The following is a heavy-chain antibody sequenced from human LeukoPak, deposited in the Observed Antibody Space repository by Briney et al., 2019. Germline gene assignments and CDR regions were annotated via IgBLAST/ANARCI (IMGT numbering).Heavy chain of an antibody. CDR1: GFTFNNYG. D-gene: IGHD3-10*01. J-gene: IGHJ6*03. V-gene: IGHV3-23*01. CDR2: ISGSGVST. Sequence: GGSLRLSCAASGFTFNNYGMSWVRQAPGKSVEWVSAISGSGVSTYYADSVKGRFTISRDNSKNTLYLQMNSLRAEGTAVYYCAKSGYYYYMDVWGKGTTVTVSS. CDR3: AKSGYYYYMDV.